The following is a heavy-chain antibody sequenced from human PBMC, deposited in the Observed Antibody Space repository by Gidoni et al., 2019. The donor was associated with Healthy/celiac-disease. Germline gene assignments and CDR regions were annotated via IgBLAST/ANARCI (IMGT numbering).Heavy chain of an antibody. V-gene: IGHV1-3*01. D-gene: IGHD1-26*01. CDR3: ARGLVGATIHYYYGMDV. CDR2: INAGNGNT. J-gene: IGHJ6*02. Sequence: QVQLVQSGAEVKKPGASVKVSCKASGYTFTSYAMHWVRQAPGQRLEGMGWINAGNGNTKYSQKFQGRVTITRDTSASTAYMELSSLRSEDTAVYYCARGLVGATIHYYYGMDVWGQGTTVTVSS. CDR1: GYTFTSYA.